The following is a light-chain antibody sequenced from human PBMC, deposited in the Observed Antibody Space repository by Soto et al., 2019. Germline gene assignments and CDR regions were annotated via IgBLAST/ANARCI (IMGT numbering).Light chain of an antibody. J-gene: IGLJ3*02. CDR3: AAWDDSLNGLV. Sequence: QSVLTQPPSASGTPGQRGTISCSGRRSNIGSNLVNWYQQLPGTAPQLLMYNNNQRPSGVPDRFSGSKSGTSASLAISGLQSEDEADYHCAAWDDSLNGLVFGGGTKLTVL. V-gene: IGLV1-44*01. CDR2: NNN. CDR1: RSNIGSNL.